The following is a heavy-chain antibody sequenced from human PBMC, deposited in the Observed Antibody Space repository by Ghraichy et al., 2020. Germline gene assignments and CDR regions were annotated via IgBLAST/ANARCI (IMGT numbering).Heavy chain of an antibody. CDR3: ARDHGGSVTALRFLFDP. D-gene: IGHD2-21*02. CDR2: ISGSSGTV. J-gene: IGHJ5*02. V-gene: IGHV3-48*02. Sequence: GGSLRLSCAASGFTLRTYAMNWVRQAPGKGLEWISHISGSSGTVYADSVKGRFTISRDDAKNSLYLQMNNLRDEDTAVYYCARDHGGSVTALRFLFDPWGQGTLVTVSS. CDR1: GFTLRTYA.